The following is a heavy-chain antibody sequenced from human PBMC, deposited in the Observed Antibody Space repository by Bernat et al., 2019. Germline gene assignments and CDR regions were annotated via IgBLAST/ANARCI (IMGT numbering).Heavy chain of an antibody. CDR2: INSDGSST. V-gene: IGHV3-74*02. Sequence: EVQLVESGGGLVKPGGFLRLSCAASGFTFSSYWMHWVRQAPGKGLVWVSRINSDGSSTSYADSVKGRFTISRDNAKNTLYLQMNRLRAEDTAVYYCERGGFDTVVRGVYSAFDIWGQGTMVTVSS. D-gene: IGHD3-10*01. CDR1: GFTFSSYW. J-gene: IGHJ3*02. CDR3: ERGGFDTVVRGVYSAFDI.